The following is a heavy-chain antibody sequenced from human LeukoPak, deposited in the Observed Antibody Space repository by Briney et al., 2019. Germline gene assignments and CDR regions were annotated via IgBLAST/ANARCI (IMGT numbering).Heavy chain of an antibody. J-gene: IGHJ4*02. D-gene: IGHD3-10*01. V-gene: IGHV3-30*03. CDR3: ARVRGITMVRGVINPYYFDY. CDR1: GFTFSSYG. CDR2: ISHDGTNK. Sequence: GGSLRLSCAASGFTFSSYGIHWVRQAPGKGLEWVAVISHDGTNKYYEDSVKGRFTISRDNSKNTLYLQMNSLRAEDTAVYYCARVRGITMVRGVINPYYFDYWGQGTLVTVSS.